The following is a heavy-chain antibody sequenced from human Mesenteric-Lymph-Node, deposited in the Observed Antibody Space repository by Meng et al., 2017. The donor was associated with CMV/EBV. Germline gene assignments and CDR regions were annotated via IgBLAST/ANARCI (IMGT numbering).Heavy chain of an antibody. CDR3: ARNPPSSTAPDFFDS. Sequence: ASVKVSCKTSGYTFTSHSINWVRQAPGQGPEWMGWISPYSGYRTYGPKFQGRLTMNTDTSTKTAYMELKSLTAADTAIYYCARNPPSSTAPDFFDSWGQGTLVTVSS. CDR1: GYTFTSHS. V-gene: IGHV1-18*01. J-gene: IGHJ4*02. CDR2: ISPYSGYR.